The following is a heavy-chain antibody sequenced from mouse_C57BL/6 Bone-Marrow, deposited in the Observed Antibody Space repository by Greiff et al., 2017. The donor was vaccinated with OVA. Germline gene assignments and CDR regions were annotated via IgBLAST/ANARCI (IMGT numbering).Heavy chain of an antibody. CDR3: ARSWDGNY. J-gene: IGHJ2*01. V-gene: IGHV1-62-3*01. Sequence: QVQLQQPGAELVKPGASVKLSCKASGYTFTSYWMHWVKQRPGRGLEWIGRIDPYNGGTSYNQKFKGKATLTVDKSSSTAYMELNSLTSEDSAVYYCARSWDGNYWGQGTTLTVSS. D-gene: IGHD4-1*01. CDR2: IDPYNGGT. CDR1: GYTFTSYW.